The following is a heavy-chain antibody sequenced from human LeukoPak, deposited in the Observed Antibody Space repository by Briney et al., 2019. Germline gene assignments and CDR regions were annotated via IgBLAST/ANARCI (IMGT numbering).Heavy chain of an antibody. Sequence: ASVKVSCKASGYTFTGYYMHWVRQAPGQGLEWMGWINPDSGGTNYAQKFQGRVTMTRDTSITTAYMELSRLTSDDTAVYYCARVDSRSPHELDYWGQGTLVTVFS. CDR1: GYTFTGYY. J-gene: IGHJ4*02. CDR3: ARVDSRSPHELDY. V-gene: IGHV1-2*02. D-gene: IGHD6-6*01. CDR2: INPDSGGT.